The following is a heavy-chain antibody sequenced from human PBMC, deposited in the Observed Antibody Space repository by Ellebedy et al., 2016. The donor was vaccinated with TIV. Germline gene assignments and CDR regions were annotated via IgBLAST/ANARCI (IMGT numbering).Heavy chain of an antibody. CDR3: ARKARFFYGLDV. Sequence: PGGSLRLSCTASQFTFVNYEMKWVRQAPGKGLEWISDISRFSDTIYYAESVRGRFSISRDNSKNTLELQKNNLTAGDTAVYYCARKARFFYGLDVWGQGTTVTVSS. CDR1: QFTFVNYE. J-gene: IGHJ6*02. CDR2: ISRFSDTI. D-gene: IGHD3-3*01. V-gene: IGHV3-48*03.